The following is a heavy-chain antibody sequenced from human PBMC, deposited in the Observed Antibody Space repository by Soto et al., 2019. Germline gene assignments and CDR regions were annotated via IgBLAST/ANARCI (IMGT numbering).Heavy chain of an antibody. Sequence: EVQLVETGGGLIQPGGSLRLSCAASGFTVSSNYMSWVRQAPGKGLEWVSVIYSGGSTYYADSVKGRFTISRDNSKNTLYLQMNSLRAEDTAVYYCAKDTYDSSGQHDYWGQGTLVTVSS. V-gene: IGHV3-53*02. CDR3: AKDTYDSSGQHDY. J-gene: IGHJ4*02. CDR2: IYSGGST. CDR1: GFTVSSNY. D-gene: IGHD3-22*01.